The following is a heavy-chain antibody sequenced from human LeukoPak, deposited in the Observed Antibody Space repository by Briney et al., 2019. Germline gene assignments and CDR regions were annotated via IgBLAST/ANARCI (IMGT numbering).Heavy chain of an antibody. V-gene: IGHV3-23*01. CDR3: AKGPAYCGGDCYPWYYYYGMDV. CDR1: GFTFSSYA. Sequence: GGSLRLSCEASGFTFSSYAMSRVRQAPGKGLEWVSAISGSGGSTYYADSVKGRFTISRDNSKNTLYLQMNSLRAEDTAVYYCAKGPAYCGGDCYPWYYYYGMDVWGQGTTVTASS. CDR2: ISGSGGST. J-gene: IGHJ6*02. D-gene: IGHD2-21*02.